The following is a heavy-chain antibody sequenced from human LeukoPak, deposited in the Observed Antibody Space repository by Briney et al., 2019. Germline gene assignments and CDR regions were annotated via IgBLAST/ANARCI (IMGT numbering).Heavy chain of an antibody. J-gene: IGHJ6*02. CDR1: GFTSSSYA. CDR2: ISGSGGST. V-gene: IGHV3-23*01. CDR3: ANDDSSGSYYYYYGMDV. Sequence: GGSLRLSCAASGFTSSSYAMSWVRQAPGKGLEWVSAISGSGGSTYYADSVKGRFTISRDNSKNTLYLQMNSLRAEDTAVYYCANDDSSGSYYYYYGMDVWGQGTTVTVSS. D-gene: IGHD6-19*01.